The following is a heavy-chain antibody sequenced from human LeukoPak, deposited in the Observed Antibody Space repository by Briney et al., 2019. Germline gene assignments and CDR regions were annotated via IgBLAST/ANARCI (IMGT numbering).Heavy chain of an antibody. Sequence: GGSLRLSCEASGFTFSSYWMSWVRQAPGKGLEWVANIKQDGSEKYYVDSLKGRFTVSRDNAKNSLYLQINSLRVGDTAVYFCARVGAATFYWYYMDVWGKGTTVTVSS. D-gene: IGHD2-15*01. V-gene: IGHV3-7*01. CDR1: GFTFSSYW. CDR3: ARVGAATFYWYYMDV. CDR2: IKQDGSEK. J-gene: IGHJ6*03.